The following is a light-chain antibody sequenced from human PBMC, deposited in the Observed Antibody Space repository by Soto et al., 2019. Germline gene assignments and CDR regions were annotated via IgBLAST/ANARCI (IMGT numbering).Light chain of an antibody. J-gene: IGKJ2*01. V-gene: IGKV1-17*01. Sequence: DIQMTQSPSSLSASVGDRVTITCRASQGVRKDLCWYQQKPGKAPKRLILAASSLQSGVPSRFSGSGSGTEFTLTITSLQPEDFATYYCLQYNDYPYTFGRGTKLDI. CDR3: LQYNDYPYT. CDR1: QGVRKD. CDR2: AAS.